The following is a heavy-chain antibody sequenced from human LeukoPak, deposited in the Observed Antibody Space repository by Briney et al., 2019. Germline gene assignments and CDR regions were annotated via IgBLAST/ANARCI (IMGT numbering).Heavy chain of an antibody. CDR3: ARDWGYYDSSGYLWY. D-gene: IGHD3-22*01. V-gene: IGHV1-69*13. J-gene: IGHJ4*02. Sequence: ASVKVSCKASGGTFSSYAISWVRQAPGQGLEWMGGIIPIFGTANYAQKFQGRVTITVDESTSTAYMELSSLRSEDTAVYYCARDWGYYDSSGYLWYWGQGTLVTVSS. CDR2: IIPIFGTA. CDR1: GGTFSSYA.